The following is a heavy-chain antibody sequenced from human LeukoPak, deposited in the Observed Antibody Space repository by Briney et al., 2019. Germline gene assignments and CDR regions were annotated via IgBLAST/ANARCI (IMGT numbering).Heavy chain of an antibody. CDR2: IKEDGSAK. CDR3: ARDTSGSYPITYFDS. J-gene: IGHJ4*02. D-gene: IGHD3-10*01. V-gene: IGHV3-7*01. CDR1: GFTFSKSW. Sequence: GGSLRLSCAASGFTFSKSWMSWLRQTPEKGLEWVANIKEDGSAKYYVDSVKGRFTISRDNAKNSLYLQMNSLSAEDTAVYYCARDTSGSYPITYFDSWGQGALVTVSS.